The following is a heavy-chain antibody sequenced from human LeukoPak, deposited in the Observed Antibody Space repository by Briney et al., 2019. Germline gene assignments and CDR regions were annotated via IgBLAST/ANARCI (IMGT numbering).Heavy chain of an antibody. CDR1: GDTVSSNSAT. V-gene: IGHV6-1*01. CDR3: ARGPSYFQH. CDR2: TYYRSKWYK. J-gene: IGHJ1*01. Sequence: SQTLSLTCALSGDTVSSNSATWNWIRQSPSRGLEWLGRTYYRSKWYKYYAVSVKGRITINPDTSKNQFSLQLNSVTPEDTAVYYCARGPSYFQHWGQGTLVTVSS.